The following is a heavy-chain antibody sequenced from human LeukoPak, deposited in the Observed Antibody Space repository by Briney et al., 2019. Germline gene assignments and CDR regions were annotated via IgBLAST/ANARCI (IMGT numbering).Heavy chain of an antibody. J-gene: IGHJ4*02. CDR1: GGSISSYY. CDR2: IYYSGST. CDR3: ARQVGYSSGWYYFDY. V-gene: IGHV4-59*08. D-gene: IGHD6-19*01. Sequence: PSETLSLTCTVAGGSISSYYWSWIRQPPGKGLEWIGYIYYSGSTNYNPSLKSRATISVDTSKNQFSLKLSSVTAADTAVYYCARQVGYSSGWYYFDYWGQGTLVTVSS.